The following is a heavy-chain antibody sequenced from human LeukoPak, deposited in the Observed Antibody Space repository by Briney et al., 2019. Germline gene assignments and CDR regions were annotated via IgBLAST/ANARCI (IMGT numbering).Heavy chain of an antibody. Sequence: SQTLSHTCAISGDSVSSNSVAWNWFRQSPSRGLEWLGRTYYRSKWYNDYALSVKSRITINPDTSQNQFSLQLNSVTPEDTAVYYCARDGGIFLSGIDYWGQGTLVTVSS. CDR2: TYYRSKWYN. J-gene: IGHJ4*02. CDR3: ARDGGIFLSGIDY. CDR1: GDSVSSNSVA. V-gene: IGHV6-1*01. D-gene: IGHD3-9*01.